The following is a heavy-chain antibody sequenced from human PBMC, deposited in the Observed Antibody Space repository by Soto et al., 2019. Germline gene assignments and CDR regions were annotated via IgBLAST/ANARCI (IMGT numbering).Heavy chain of an antibody. CDR3: AEDMGWYPSLFDY. Sequence: GGSLRLSCAASGFTFSSYAMSWVRQAPGKGLEWVSAISGSGGSTYYADSVKGRFTISRDNSKNTLYLQMNSLRAEDTAVYYCAEDMGWYPSLFDYWGQGTLVTVSS. J-gene: IGHJ4*02. CDR1: GFTFSSYA. D-gene: IGHD2-15*01. V-gene: IGHV3-23*01. CDR2: ISGSGGST.